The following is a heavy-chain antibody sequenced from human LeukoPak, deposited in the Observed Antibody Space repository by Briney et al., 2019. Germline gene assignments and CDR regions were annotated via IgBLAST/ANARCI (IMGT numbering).Heavy chain of an antibody. V-gene: IGHV1-46*01. CDR1: GYTFTSYY. J-gene: IGHJ4*02. CDR2: INPSGGST. CDR3: ALGYYYDSSGSRLGY. Sequence: ASVKVSCKASGYTFTSYYMHWVRQAPGQGLEWMGIINPSGGSTSYAQKFQGRVTMTRDMSTSTVYMELSSLRSEDTAVYYCALGYYYDSSGSRLGYWGQGTLVTVSS. D-gene: IGHD3-22*01.